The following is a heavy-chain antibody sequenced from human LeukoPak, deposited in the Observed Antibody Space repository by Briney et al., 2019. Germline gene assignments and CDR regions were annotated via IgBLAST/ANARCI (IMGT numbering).Heavy chain of an antibody. D-gene: IGHD5-12*01. J-gene: IGHJ4*02. CDR1: GFTFSDYY. CDR3: AKGNVDIVATSYFDY. V-gene: IGHV3-11*01. Sequence: GGSLRLSCAASGFTFSDYYMSWIRQAPGKGLEWVSYISSSGSTIYYADSVKGRFTISRDNAKNSLYLQMNSLRAEDMALYYCAKGNVDIVATSYFDYWGQGTLVTVSS. CDR2: ISSSGSTI.